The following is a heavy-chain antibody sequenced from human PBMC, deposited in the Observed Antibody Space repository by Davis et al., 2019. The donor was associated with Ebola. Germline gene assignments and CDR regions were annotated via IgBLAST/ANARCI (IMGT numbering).Heavy chain of an antibody. CDR3: ARVGGSSRGVYYFDY. J-gene: IGHJ4*02. CDR1: GFTFTNYW. V-gene: IGHV5-51*01. Sequence: GESLKISCQGVGFTFTNYWIGWVRQMSGKGLEWMGIIFPGDSDTKYSPSFQGQVTMSADKSTNTAFLQWSSLKAPDSAMYYCARVGGSSRGVYYFDYWGQGSLVTVSS. CDR2: IFPGDSDT. D-gene: IGHD5-12*01.